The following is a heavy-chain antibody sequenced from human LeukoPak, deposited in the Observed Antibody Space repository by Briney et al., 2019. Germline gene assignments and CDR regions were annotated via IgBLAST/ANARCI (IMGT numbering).Heavy chain of an antibody. Sequence: SETLSLTCTVSGGSISSYYWSWIRQPAGKGREGIGRIYTSVSTNYNPSLKSRVTMSVDTSKTQFSLKLSSVTAADTAVYYCARLAVAGTVNFDYWGQGTLVTVSS. CDR2: IYTSVST. CDR3: ARLAVAGTVNFDY. CDR1: GGSISSYY. V-gene: IGHV4-4*07. D-gene: IGHD6-19*01. J-gene: IGHJ4*02.